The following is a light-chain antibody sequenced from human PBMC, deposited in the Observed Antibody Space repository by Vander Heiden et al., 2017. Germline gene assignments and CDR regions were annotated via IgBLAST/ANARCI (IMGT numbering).Light chain of an antibody. CDR1: SSSTGSNT. CDR2: SNN. CDR3: AAWDDSLNGWV. Sequence: GPRLYIPCSGRSSSTGSNTLTWYQQLPGTAPKLLIYSNNQRPSGVPDRFSGSKSGTSASLAISGLQSEDEADYYCAAWDDSLNGWVFGRGTKLTVL. V-gene: IGLV1-44*01. J-gene: IGLJ3*02.